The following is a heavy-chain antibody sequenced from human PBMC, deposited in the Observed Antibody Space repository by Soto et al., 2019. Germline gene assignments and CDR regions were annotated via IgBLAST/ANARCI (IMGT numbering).Heavy chain of an antibody. J-gene: IGHJ4*03. CDR2: IYYSGST. V-gene: IGHV4-61*01. CDR1: GGSVSSGSYY. Sequence: SETLSLTCTVSGGSVSSGSYYWSWIRQPPGKGLEWIGYIYYSGSTNYNPSLKSRVTISVDTSKNQFSLKLSSVTAADTAVYYCARAHSSGWYQFDYSGPGPTLTVFS. CDR3: ARAHSSGWYQFDY. D-gene: IGHD6-19*01.